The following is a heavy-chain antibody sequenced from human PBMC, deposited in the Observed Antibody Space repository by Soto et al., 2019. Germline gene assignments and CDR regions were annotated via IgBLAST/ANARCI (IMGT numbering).Heavy chain of an antibody. D-gene: IGHD2-2*01. CDR3: ARDRDCSSTSCYGSGYYYYMDV. Sequence: TLSLTCTVSGGSISSGGYYWSWIRQHPGKGLEWIGYIYYSGSTYYNPSLKSRVTISVDTSKNQFSLKLSSVTAADTAVYYCARDRDCSSTSCYGSGYYYYMDVWGKGTTVTVSS. CDR2: IYYSGST. V-gene: IGHV4-31*03. J-gene: IGHJ6*03. CDR1: GGSISSGGYY.